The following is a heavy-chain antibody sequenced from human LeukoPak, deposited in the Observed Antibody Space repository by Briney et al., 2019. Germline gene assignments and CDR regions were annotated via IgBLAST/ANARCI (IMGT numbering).Heavy chain of an antibody. CDR3: ARIEGSAITF. CDR2: ISPKSGGT. V-gene: IGHV1-2*02. Sequence: ASVKVSCKASGYTFTDYYIHWVRQAPRQGLEWMGYISPKSGGTKYAQNFQGRFTMTSDTSVNTAYMELSRLRSDDTALYYCARIEGSAITFWGQGTLVTVSS. J-gene: IGHJ4*02. D-gene: IGHD3-16*01. CDR1: GYTFTDYY.